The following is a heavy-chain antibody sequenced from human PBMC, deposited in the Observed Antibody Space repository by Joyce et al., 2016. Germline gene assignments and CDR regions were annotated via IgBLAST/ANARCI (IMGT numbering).Heavy chain of an antibody. Sequence: QEQLLQSGAEVKKPGASVKVSCKASGFTFTTYDINWVRQAPGQGLEWMGWMSPYSGDTGSAPKFQGRVTMTRDTSLGTAYLELRGLRLDDTAVYFCAGVYGEYNLWGQGTPITVSS. V-gene: IGHV1-8*01. CDR2: MSPYSGDT. D-gene: IGHD4-17*01. CDR1: GFTFTTYD. CDR3: AGVYGEYNL. J-gene: IGHJ4*02.